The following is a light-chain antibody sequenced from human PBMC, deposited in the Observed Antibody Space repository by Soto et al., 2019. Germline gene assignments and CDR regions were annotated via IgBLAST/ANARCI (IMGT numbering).Light chain of an antibody. CDR2: KAS. Sequence: DIQMTQSPSTLSASVGDRVTITCRASQSISNWLAWYQHKPGRAPKLLIYKASSFQGGVPSRFSGSGSGTEFTLTINSLQRDDFATYYCQQYNSYAKTFGQWIKVEI. J-gene: IGKJ1*01. CDR1: QSISNW. V-gene: IGKV1-5*03. CDR3: QQYNSYAKT.